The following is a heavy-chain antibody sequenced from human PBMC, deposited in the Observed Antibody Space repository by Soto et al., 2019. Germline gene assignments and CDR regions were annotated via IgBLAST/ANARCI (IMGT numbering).Heavy chain of an antibody. CDR3: AVNDYLDY. CDR1: GITFSDAW. V-gene: IGHV3-15*01. CDR2: IKRKSDGGTT. Sequence: ESLKISCAASGITFSDAWMIWVRQAPGKGLEWVGRIKRKSDGGTTDYAAPVKGRFTISRDDSANTLYLQMNSLKTEDTAVYFCAVNDYLDYWGQGALVTVSS. J-gene: IGHJ4*02.